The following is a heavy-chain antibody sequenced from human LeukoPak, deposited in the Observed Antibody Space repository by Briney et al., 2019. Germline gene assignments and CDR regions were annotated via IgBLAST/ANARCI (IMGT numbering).Heavy chain of an antibody. D-gene: IGHD3-22*01. CDR3: ARHRGYDTRDFDC. Sequence: GGSLRLSCAASGFTFSSYWMTWVRQAPGKRLEWVANINQDGSGSYYVDSVKGRFTVSRDNAKNSLFLQINSLGAGDTAAYYCARHRGYDTRDFDCWGQGTLVTVSS. CDR1: GFTFSSYW. V-gene: IGHV3-7*01. J-gene: IGHJ4*02. CDR2: INQDGSGS.